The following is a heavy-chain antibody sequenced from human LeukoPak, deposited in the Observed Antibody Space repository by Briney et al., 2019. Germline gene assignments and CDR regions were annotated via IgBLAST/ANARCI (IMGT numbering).Heavy chain of an antibody. J-gene: IGHJ4*02. CDR2: FDPEDGET. Sequence: ASVKVSCKVSGYTLTDLSMHWVRQAPGKGLEWMGGFDPEDGETVYAQKFQGRVTMTEDTSTDTAYMELSSLRSEDTAVYYCATQLRNYYDSSGGDWGQGTLVTVSS. D-gene: IGHD3-22*01. CDR1: GYTLTDLS. V-gene: IGHV1-24*01. CDR3: ATQLRNYYDSSGGD.